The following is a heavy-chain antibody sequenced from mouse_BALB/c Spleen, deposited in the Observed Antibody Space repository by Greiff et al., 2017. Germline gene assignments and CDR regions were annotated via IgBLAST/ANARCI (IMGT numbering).Heavy chain of an antibody. D-gene: IGHD1-1*01. CDR2: ISSGGST. J-gene: IGHJ3*01. V-gene: IGHV5-6-5*01. CDR3: ARGLTTVNY. CDR1: GFTFSSYA. Sequence: EVQLVESGGGLVKPGGSLKLSCAASGFTFSSYAMSWVRQTPEKRLEWVASISSGGSTYYPDSVKGRFTISRDNARNILYLQMSSLRSEDTAMYYCARGLTTVNYWGQGTLVTVSA.